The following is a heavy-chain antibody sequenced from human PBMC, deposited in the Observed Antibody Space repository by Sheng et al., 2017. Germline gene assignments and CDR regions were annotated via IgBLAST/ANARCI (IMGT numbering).Heavy chain of an antibody. D-gene: IGHD6-25*01. CDR2: LYNGGTT. Sequence: EVQLVESGGGLIQPGGSLRLSCAVSGLSVSSNHMSWVRQAPGKGLEWVSVLYNGGTTYYADSVKGRFTLSRDISKNTVHLQMNSLRVEDTALYYCARDRGSEAGFXYWGQGTLVTVSS. CDR1: GLSVSSNH. V-gene: IGHV3-53*01. CDR3: ARDRGSEAGFXY. J-gene: IGHJ4*02.